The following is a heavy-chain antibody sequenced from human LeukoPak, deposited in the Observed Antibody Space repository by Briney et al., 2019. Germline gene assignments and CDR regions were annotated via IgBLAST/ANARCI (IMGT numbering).Heavy chain of an antibody. CDR2: IYYSGST. J-gene: IGHJ4*02. V-gene: IGHV4-30-4*01. D-gene: IGHD3-10*01. CDR1: RVTISSGDYY. Sequence: SQTLSLTCTVSRVTISSGDYYWRWLRQPPGKGLEWIGYIYYSGSTYYNPSLKSRVTISVDTSKNQFSLKLSSVTAADTAVYYCARTLRRGYYFDYWGQGTLVTVSS. CDR3: ARTLRRGYYFDY.